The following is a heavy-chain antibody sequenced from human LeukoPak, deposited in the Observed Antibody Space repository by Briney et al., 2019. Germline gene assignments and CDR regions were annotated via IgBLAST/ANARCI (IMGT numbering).Heavy chain of an antibody. V-gene: IGHV3-53*01. J-gene: IGHJ3*02. Sequence: GGSLRLSCAASGFRLSRHWMHWVRQAPGEGLVWVSVIYSGGSTYYADSVKGRFTISRDNSKNTLYLQMNSLRAEDTAVYYCARSTLRAFDIWGQGTMVTVSS. D-gene: IGHD3-16*01. CDR2: IYSGGST. CDR3: ARSTLRAFDI. CDR1: GFRLSRHW.